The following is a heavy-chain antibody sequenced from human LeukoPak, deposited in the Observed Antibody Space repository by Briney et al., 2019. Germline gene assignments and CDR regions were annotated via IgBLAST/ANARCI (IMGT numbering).Heavy chain of an antibody. V-gene: IGHV3-7*01. D-gene: IGHD1-26*01. CDR1: GFTFSTRW. Sequence: GGSLRLSCAASGFTFSTRWMSWVGKVPGKGLEWVANKNEDGSEKNYVESLKGRFTISRDNAKNSLYLQMNSLRAEDTALYYCARELGSYGGGYYGMDVWGQGTTVTVSS. CDR2: KNEDGSEK. CDR3: ARELGSYGGGYYGMDV. J-gene: IGHJ6*02.